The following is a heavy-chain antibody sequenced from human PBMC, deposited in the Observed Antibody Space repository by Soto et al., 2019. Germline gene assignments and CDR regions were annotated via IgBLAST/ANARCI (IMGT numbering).Heavy chain of an antibody. V-gene: IGHV4-4*07. Sequence: NPXGTLSLTCSVSGADINTYSWTWIRQPSGKGLEWIGRIYTSASINYNPSLKGRVTLSVDTSTNQVSLRPASVTAADTAIYYCARDREAGYNFYCGMDVWGQGTTVTVSS. CDR1: GADINTYS. J-gene: IGHJ6*02. CDR3: ARDREAGYNFYCGMDV. CDR2: IYTSASI. D-gene: IGHD6-19*01.